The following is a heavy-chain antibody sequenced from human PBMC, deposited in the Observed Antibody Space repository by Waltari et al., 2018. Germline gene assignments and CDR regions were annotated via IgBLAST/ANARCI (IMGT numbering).Heavy chain of an antibody. Sequence: EVQLVESGGGLVQPGGSLRLSCAASGFTFSSYWMHWVRQAPGKGLVWVSRINGDGGSTSYADSGKGRFTISRDNANNTLYLQMNSLSAEDTAVYYCTRTRYCSTTSCQVDWFDPWGQGTLVTVSS. CDR1: GFTFSSYW. D-gene: IGHD2-2*01. CDR3: TRTRYCSTTSCQVDWFDP. CDR2: INGDGGST. V-gene: IGHV3-74*01. J-gene: IGHJ5*02.